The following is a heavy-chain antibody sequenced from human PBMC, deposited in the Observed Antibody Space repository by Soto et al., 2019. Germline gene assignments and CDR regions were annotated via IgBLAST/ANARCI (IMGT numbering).Heavy chain of an antibody. Sequence: KESGPVLVTPTETLTLTCTVSGFSLSNARMGVSWIRQPPGKALEWLAHIFSNDEKSYSTSLKSRLTISKDTSKSQVVLTMTNMDPVDTATYYCARSYYDFWSGSYGMDVWGQGTTVTVSS. J-gene: IGHJ6*02. CDR2: IFSNDEK. V-gene: IGHV2-26*01. CDR1: GFSLSNARMG. D-gene: IGHD3-3*01. CDR3: ARSYYDFWSGSYGMDV.